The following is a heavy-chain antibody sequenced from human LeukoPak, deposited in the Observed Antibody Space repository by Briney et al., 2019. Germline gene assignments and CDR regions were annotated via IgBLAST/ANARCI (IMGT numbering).Heavy chain of an antibody. J-gene: IGHJ1*01. V-gene: IGHV1-18*01. CDR1: GYTFTTSG. D-gene: IGHD1-26*01. CDR2: ISGYNGNT. Sequence: ASVKVSCKASGYTFTTSGISWVRQAPGQGLEWMGWISGYNGNTKYAQRFQGRVTMTTDASTITVYMDLRSLRSDDTAMYFCARDRVQIVGASSVYFQYWGQGTLVTVSS. CDR3: ARDRVQIVGASSVYFQY.